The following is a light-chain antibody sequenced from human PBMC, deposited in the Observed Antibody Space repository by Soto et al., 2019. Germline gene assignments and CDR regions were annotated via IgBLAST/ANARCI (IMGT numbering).Light chain of an antibody. Sequence: EIVLTQSPGTLSLSPGERATLSCRASQSVSSGYLAWYQQKPGQAPRLLIYGTSNRATGIPDRFSCSGSGADFTLTVSRLEPEDFAVYYCQQFALSPWTFGQGTKVEIK. CDR2: GTS. V-gene: IGKV3-20*01. CDR1: QSVSSGY. J-gene: IGKJ1*01. CDR3: QQFALSPWT.